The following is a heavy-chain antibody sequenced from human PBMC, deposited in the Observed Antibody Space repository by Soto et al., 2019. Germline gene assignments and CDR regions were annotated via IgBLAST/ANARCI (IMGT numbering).Heavy chain of an antibody. CDR3: ARVIVAVAGTFDS. CDR2: IYYSGST. Sequence: PXETLCLTCTVAGGSISSGGYYWSWIRQHPGKGLEWIGYIYYSGSTYYNPSLKSRVTISVDTSKDQFSLKLSSVTAADTAVYYCARVIVAVAGTFDSWGQGTLVTVSS. D-gene: IGHD6-19*01. J-gene: IGHJ4*02. V-gene: IGHV4-31*03. CDR1: GGSISSGGYY.